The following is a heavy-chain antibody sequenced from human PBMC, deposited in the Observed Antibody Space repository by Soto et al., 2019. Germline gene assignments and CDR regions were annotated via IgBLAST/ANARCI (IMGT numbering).Heavy chain of an antibody. V-gene: IGHV2-5*02. Sequence: QITLKESGPTLVKPTQTLTLTCTFSGFSLSSTRMAVGWIRQPPGKALEWLALIYWDDDKRYSTFLKSRLTITKDPSKNQVVLTMSNMDPVDTARYYCAHIVVAGLGYYFDYWGQGTLVTVSS. CDR3: AHIVVAGLGYYFDY. J-gene: IGHJ4*02. D-gene: IGHD6-19*01. CDR1: GFSLSSTRMA. CDR2: IYWDDDK.